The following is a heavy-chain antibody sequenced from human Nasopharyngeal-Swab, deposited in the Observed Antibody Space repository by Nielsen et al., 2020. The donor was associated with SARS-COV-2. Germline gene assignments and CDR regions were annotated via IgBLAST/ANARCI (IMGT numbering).Heavy chain of an antibody. V-gene: IGHV4-38-2*02. CDR3: AREGLAAASDY. CDR2: IYHSGSA. D-gene: IGHD6-13*01. J-gene: IGHJ4*02. Sequence: SETLSLTFTVSGYSISSGYYWGWIRQPPGKGLEWIGSIYHSGSAYYNPSLKSRVTISVDTSKNQFSLKLSSVTAADTAVYYCAREGLAAASDYWGQGTLVTVSS. CDR1: GYSISSGYY.